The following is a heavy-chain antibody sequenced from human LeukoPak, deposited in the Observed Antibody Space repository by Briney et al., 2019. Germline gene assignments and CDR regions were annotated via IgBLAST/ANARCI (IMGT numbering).Heavy chain of an antibody. CDR2: IYHSGST. V-gene: IGHV4-38-2*02. CDR1: GYSISSGYY. J-gene: IGHJ4*02. Sequence: PSETLSLTCTVSGYSISSGYYWGWIRQPPGKGLEWIGSIYHSGSTYYNPSLKSRVTISVDTSKNQFSLKLSSVTAADTAVYYCARVGNYYDSSGYYPPPAIGYWGQGTLVTVSS. CDR3: ARVGNYYDSSGYYPPPAIGY. D-gene: IGHD3-22*01.